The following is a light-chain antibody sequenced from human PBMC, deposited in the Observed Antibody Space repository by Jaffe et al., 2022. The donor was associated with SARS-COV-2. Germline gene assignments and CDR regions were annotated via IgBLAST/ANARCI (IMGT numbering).Light chain of an antibody. J-gene: IGLJ3*02. CDR3: FSYTSSRTWV. Sequence: QSALTQPASVSGSPGQSITISCTGTSNDVGGYNYVSWYQQDPGKAPKVIIYDVTDRPSGVSSRFSGSKSGNTASLTISGLQAEDEADYYCFSYTSSRTWVFGGGTKVTVL. V-gene: IGLV2-14*03. CDR2: DVT. CDR1: SNDVGGYNY.